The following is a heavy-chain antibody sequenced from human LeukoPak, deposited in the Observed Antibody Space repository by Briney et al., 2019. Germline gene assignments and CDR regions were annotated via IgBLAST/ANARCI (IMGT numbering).Heavy chain of an antibody. V-gene: IGHV4-39*02. CDR3: ARDPRQYQLFYFDY. Sequence: SETLSLTCTVSGGSISSSSYYWGWIRQPPGKGLEWIGSIYYSGSTYYNPSLKSRVTISVDTSKNQFSLQLNSVTPEDTAVYYCARDPRQYQLFYFDYWGQGTLVTVSS. D-gene: IGHD2-2*01. CDR2: IYYSGST. J-gene: IGHJ4*02. CDR1: GGSISSSSYY.